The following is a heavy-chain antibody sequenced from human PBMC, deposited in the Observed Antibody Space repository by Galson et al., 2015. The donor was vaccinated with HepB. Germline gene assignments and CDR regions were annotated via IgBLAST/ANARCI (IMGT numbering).Heavy chain of an antibody. V-gene: IGHV5-51*01. CDR1: GYTFTSYW. CDR3: ARHNLWAFDM. CDR2: IHPGNSQI. Sequence: QSGAEVKKPGESLKISCKVSGYTFTSYWIGWVRQMPGKGMEWMAMIHPGNSQIRYSPSFQGQVSISADKSINTAHLQWSSLKASDTAMYYCARHNLWAFDMWDQGTMVTVSS. J-gene: IGHJ3*02.